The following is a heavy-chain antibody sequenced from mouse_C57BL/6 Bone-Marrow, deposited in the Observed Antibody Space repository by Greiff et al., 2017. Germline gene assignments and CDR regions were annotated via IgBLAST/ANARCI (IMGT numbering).Heavy chain of an antibody. CDR3: TRDYYGRIWFAY. D-gene: IGHD1-1*01. CDR1: GYTFTSYW. J-gene: IGHJ3*01. Sequence: VQLQQSGTVLARPGASVKMSCKTSGYTFTSYWMHWVKQRPGQGLEWIGAIYPGNSDTSYNQKFKGKAKLTAVTSASTAYMELSSLTNEYSAVYYCTRDYYGRIWFAYWGQGTLVTVAA. CDR2: IYPGNSDT. V-gene: IGHV1-5*01.